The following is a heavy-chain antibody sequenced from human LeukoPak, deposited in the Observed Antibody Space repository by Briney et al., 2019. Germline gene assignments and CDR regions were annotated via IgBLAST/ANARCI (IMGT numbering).Heavy chain of an antibody. V-gene: IGHV3-64*01. CDR3: ARGGGYCSRTGCYGIDY. Sequence: GGSLRFSCAASGFTFSSYVMHWVRQAPGKGLEYVSTIDGNGGSTYYANSVKGRFTISRDNSKNTLNLQMGSLRAEDMAVYYCARGGGYCSRTGCYGIDYWGQGTLVTVSS. D-gene: IGHD2-2*01. CDR1: GFTFSSYV. J-gene: IGHJ4*02. CDR2: IDGNGGST.